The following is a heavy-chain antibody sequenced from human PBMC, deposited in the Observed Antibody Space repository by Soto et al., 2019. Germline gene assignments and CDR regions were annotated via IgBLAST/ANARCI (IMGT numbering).Heavy chain of an antibody. CDR3: ARGDGSGSYYLDY. V-gene: IGHV4-30-4*01. D-gene: IGHD3-10*01. CDR1: GGSISSGDYY. CDR2: IFYSGST. Sequence: SETLSLTCTVSGGSISSGDYYWSWIRLPPGKGLEWIGFIFYSGSTYYTPSLKSRVAISIDTSKNQFSLKLSSVTAADTAVYYCARGDGSGSYYLDYWGQGTLVTVSS. J-gene: IGHJ4*02.